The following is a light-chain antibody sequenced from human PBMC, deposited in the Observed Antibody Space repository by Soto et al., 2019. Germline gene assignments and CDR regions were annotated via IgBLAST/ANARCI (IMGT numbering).Light chain of an antibody. CDR2: EAT. Sequence: QSVLTQPASVSGSTGQSITISCTGTSSDIGTYNVVSWYQQHPGKAPKVMIYEATKRPSGVSNRFSGSKSGNTASLTISGLQAEDEADYYCSSYAGSSTYVFGNGTKVTVL. V-gene: IGLV2-23*01. CDR1: SSDIGTYNV. CDR3: SSYAGSSTYV. J-gene: IGLJ1*01.